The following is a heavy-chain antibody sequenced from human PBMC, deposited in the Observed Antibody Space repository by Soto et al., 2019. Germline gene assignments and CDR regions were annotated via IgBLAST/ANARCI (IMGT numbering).Heavy chain of an antibody. CDR1: GGSISSSSYY. CDR2: IYYSGST. J-gene: IGHJ4*02. CDR3: ARQTGGPAAVAGYYFDY. V-gene: IGHV4-39*01. D-gene: IGHD6-19*01. Sequence: SETRSLTCTVSGGSISSSSYYWGWIRQPPGKGLEWIGSIYYSGSTYYNPSLKSRVTISVDTSKNQFSLKLSSVTAADTAVYYCARQTGGPAAVAGYYFDYWGQGTLVTVSS.